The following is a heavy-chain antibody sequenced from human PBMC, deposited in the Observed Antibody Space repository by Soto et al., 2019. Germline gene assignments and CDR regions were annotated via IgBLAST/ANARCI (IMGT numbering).Heavy chain of an antibody. CDR1: GFTFSSYA. D-gene: IGHD3-3*01. Sequence: PGGSLRLSCAASGFTFSSYAMHWVRQAPGKGLEWVAVISYDGSNKYYADSVKGRFTISRDNSKNTLYLQMNSLRAEDTAVYYCARDKLIFGVVIIGPQGFDPWGQGTLVTVS. CDR3: ARDKLIFGVVIIGPQGFDP. CDR2: ISYDGSNK. J-gene: IGHJ5*02. V-gene: IGHV3-30-3*01.